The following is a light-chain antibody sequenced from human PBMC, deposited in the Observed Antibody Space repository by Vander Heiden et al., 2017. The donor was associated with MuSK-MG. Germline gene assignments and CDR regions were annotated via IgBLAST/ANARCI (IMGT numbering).Light chain of an antibody. CDR1: QSILYNSKNKNA. Sequence: DILMTQSPDSLAVSLGERATINCRSSQSILYNSKNKNALAWYQQKPGHPPKLLISWASTRESGVPDRFSGSGSGTDFTLTISSLQAEDVAVYYCQQYYNNPLTFGGGTKLNIK. J-gene: IGKJ4*01. CDR3: QQYYNNPLT. CDR2: WAS. V-gene: IGKV4-1*01.